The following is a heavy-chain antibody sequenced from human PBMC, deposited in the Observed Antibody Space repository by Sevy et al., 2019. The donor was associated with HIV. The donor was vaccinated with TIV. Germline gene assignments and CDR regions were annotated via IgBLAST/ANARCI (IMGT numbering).Heavy chain of an antibody. J-gene: IGHJ5*02. CDR3: ASGGLVVATNWFDP. CDR1: GGSFSGYY. D-gene: IGHD3-22*01. V-gene: IGHV4-34*01. CDR2: INHSGST. Sequence: SETLSLTCAVYGGSFSGYYWSWIRHPPGKGLEWIGEINHSGSTNYNPSLKSRVTISVDTSKNQFSLKLSSVTAADTAVYYCASGGLVVATNWFDPWGQGTLVTVSS.